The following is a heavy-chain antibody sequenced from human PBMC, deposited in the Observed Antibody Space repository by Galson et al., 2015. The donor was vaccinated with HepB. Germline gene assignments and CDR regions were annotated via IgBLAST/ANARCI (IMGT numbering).Heavy chain of an antibody. CDR3: ARSRARRSLIDYGMDV. V-gene: IGHV3-30-3*01. Sequence: LRLSCAASGFTFSSYAMHWVRQAPGKGLEWVAVISYDGSNKYYADSVKGRFTISRDNSKNTLYLQMNSLRAEDTAVYYCARSRARRSLIDYGMDVWGQGTTVTVSS. J-gene: IGHJ6*02. D-gene: IGHD2-21*01. CDR2: ISYDGSNK. CDR1: GFTFSSYA.